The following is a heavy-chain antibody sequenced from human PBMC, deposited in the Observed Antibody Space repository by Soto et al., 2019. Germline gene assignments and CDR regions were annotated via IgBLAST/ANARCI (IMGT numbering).Heavy chain of an antibody. CDR1: GFTVSSNY. CDR3: ARGTQPGVCFDY. J-gene: IGHJ4*02. Sequence: EVQLVESGGGLVQPGGSLRLSCAASGFTVSSNYMSWVRQAPGKGLEWVSVIYSGGSTYYADSVKGRFTISRHNSENTLYLQMNSLSAEDTAVYYCARGTQPGVCFDYWGQGTLVTVSS. D-gene: IGHD3-10*01. CDR2: IYSGGST. V-gene: IGHV3-53*04.